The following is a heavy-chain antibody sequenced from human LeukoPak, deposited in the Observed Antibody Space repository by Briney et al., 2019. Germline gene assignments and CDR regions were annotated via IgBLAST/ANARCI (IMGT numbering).Heavy chain of an antibody. Sequence: PGGSLRLSCAASGFTFSSYGMHWVRPAPGKGLEWVAVIWYEGSNKYYADSVKGRFTISRDNSKNTLYLQMNSLRAEDTAVYYCARGGTYYDFWSGYSYYYGMDVWGQVATVTVSS. J-gene: IGHJ6*02. CDR1: GFTFSSYG. D-gene: IGHD3-3*01. CDR3: ARGGTYYDFWSGYSYYYGMDV. CDR2: IWYEGSNK. V-gene: IGHV3-33*01.